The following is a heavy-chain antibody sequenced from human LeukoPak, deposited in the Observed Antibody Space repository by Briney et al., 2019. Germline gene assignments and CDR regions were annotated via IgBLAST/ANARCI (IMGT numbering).Heavy chain of an antibody. V-gene: IGHV4-34*01. D-gene: IGHD6-13*01. CDR3: MRGRRYTSSWSPFYYYMDV. CDR1: GGSLSGYY. CDR2: INHSGST. J-gene: IGHJ6*03. Sequence: PSETLSLTCGVLGGSLSGYYWGWIRQSPGKGLEWIGEINHSGSTNSNPSLKSRVTLSVDMSKNQFSLKLSSVTAADTAVYYCMRGRRYTSSWSPFYYYMDVWGKGTTVTVSS.